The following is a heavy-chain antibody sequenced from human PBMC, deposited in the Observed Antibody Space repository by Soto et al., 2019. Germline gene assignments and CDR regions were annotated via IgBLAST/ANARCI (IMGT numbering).Heavy chain of an antibody. CDR2: ISGSGVGT. J-gene: IGHJ3*02. CDR1: GFTFSDCA. D-gene: IGHD3-22*01. V-gene: IGHV3-23*01. CDR3: AKDRGYYDSSGYYDAFDI. Sequence: GGSLRLSCAASGFTFSDCAMNWVRQAQGKGLEWVSGISGSGVGTYYADSVKGRFTISRDNSKNTLYLQMNSLRAEDTALYYCAKDRGYYDSSGYYDAFDIWGQGTVVTVSS.